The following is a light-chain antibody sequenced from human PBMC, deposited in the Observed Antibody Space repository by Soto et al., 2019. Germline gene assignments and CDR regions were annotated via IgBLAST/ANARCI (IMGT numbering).Light chain of an antibody. CDR1: QNVLYSSNNKNY. Sequence: DIVMTQSPDSLAVSLGERATMNCKSRQNVLYSSNNKNYLAWYQQKPGQPPKLLIYWASTRESGVPDRFSGSGSGTDFTLTISSLQAEDVAVYYCQQYYDTPSITFGQGTRLEIK. CDR3: QQYYDTPSIT. CDR2: WAS. J-gene: IGKJ5*01. V-gene: IGKV4-1*01.